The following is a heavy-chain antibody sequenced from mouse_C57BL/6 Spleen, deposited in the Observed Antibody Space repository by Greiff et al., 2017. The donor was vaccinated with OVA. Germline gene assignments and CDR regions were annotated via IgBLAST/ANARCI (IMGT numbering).Heavy chain of an antibody. V-gene: IGHV1-64*01. D-gene: IGHD2-2*01. CDR1: GYTFTSYW. J-gene: IGHJ1*03. Sequence: VQLQQPGAELVKPGASVKLSCKASGYTFTSYWMHWVKQRPGQGLEWIGMIHPNSGSTNYNEKFKSKVTLTVDKSSSTAYMQLSSRTSEDSAVYYCAREEGYGWYFDVWGTGTTVTVSS. CDR2: IHPNSGST. CDR3: AREEGYGWYFDV.